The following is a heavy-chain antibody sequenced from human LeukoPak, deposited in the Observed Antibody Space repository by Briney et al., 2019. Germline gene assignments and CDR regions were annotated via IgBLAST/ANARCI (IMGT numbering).Heavy chain of an antibody. CDR2: IKQDGSEK. CDR3: ARSPYYYDSSGYYLYYFDY. Sequence: GGSLRLSCAASGFTFSSYWMSWVRQAPGKGLEWVANIKQDGSEKYYVDSVKGRFTISRDNAKNSLYLQMNSLRAEDTAVYYCARSPYYYDSSGYYLYYFDYWGQGTLVTVSS. CDR1: GFTFSSYW. D-gene: IGHD3-22*01. J-gene: IGHJ4*02. V-gene: IGHV3-7*01.